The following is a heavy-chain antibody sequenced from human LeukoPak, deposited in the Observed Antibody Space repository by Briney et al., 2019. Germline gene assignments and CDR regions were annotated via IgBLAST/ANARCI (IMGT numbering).Heavy chain of an antibody. J-gene: IGHJ4*02. CDR2: IRYDGGNK. V-gene: IGHV3-30*02. CDR1: GFIFSTYG. Sequence: GGSLRLSCAASGFIFSTYGMHWVRQAPGKGLEWVAFIRYDGGNKYYVDSVKGRFTISRDNPKNSLYLQMNSLRAEDTAVYYCARDKGYSYGNYWGQGTLVTVSS. D-gene: IGHD5-18*01. CDR3: ARDKGYSYGNY.